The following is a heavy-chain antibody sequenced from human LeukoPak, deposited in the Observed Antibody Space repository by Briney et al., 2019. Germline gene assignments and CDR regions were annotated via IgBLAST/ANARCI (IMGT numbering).Heavy chain of an antibody. CDR1: GGSISSYY. Sequence: SETLSLTCTVSGGSISSYYWNWIRQPPGKGLEWIGYIYYSGSTNYNPSLKTRVTISVDTSKNQFSLKLRSVTAADTAVYYCARLAPTTVTTRGNFDYWGQGTLVTVSS. D-gene: IGHD4-17*01. J-gene: IGHJ4*02. V-gene: IGHV4-59*08. CDR2: IYYSGST. CDR3: ARLAPTTVTTRGNFDY.